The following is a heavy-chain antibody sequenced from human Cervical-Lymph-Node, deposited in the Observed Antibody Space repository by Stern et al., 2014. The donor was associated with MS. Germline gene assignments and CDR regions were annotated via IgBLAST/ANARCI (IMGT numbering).Heavy chain of an antibody. V-gene: IGHV1-46*01. CDR2: INPGGGST. Sequence: VQLVESGAEVKKPGASVKVSCKASGYTFISYYMHWVRQAPGQGLEWMGIINPGGGSTTYAQKFQGRVTMTRDTSTSTVYMELSSLKSEDTAVFYCAREAARTLKNFDYWGQGTLVTVSS. D-gene: IGHD6-6*01. J-gene: IGHJ4*02. CDR1: GYTFISYY. CDR3: AREAARTLKNFDY.